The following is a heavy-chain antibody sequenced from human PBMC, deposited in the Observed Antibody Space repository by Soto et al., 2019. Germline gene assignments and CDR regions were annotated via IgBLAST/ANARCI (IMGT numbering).Heavy chain of an antibody. Sequence: SETLSLTCTVSGGSISSGGYYWSWIRQHPGKGLEWIGYIYYSGSTYYNPSLKSRVTISVDTSKNQFPLKLSSVTAADTAVYYCARDREQQLVQGGWFNPWGQGTLVTVSS. D-gene: IGHD6-13*01. CDR2: IYYSGST. CDR1: GGSISSGGYY. V-gene: IGHV4-31*03. CDR3: ARDREQQLVQGGWFNP. J-gene: IGHJ5*02.